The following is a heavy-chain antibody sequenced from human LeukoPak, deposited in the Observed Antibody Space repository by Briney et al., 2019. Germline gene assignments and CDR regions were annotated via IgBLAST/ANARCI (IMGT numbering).Heavy chain of an antibody. D-gene: IGHD2-15*01. J-gene: IGHJ6*03. CDR3: ARGGAAFGFYYYYLDF. V-gene: IGHV4-59*01. Sequence: SETLSLTCTVSGGSISSYYWSWIRQPPGKGLEWIGYIYYSGSTNYNPSLKSRVTISVDTSKNQFSLKLSSVTAADTAVYYCARGGAAFGFYYYYLDFWGKGTTVTVSS. CDR2: IYYSGST. CDR1: GGSISSYY.